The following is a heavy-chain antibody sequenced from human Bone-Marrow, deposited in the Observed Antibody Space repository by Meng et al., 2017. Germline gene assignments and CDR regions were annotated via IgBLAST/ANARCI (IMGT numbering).Heavy chain of an antibody. Sequence: GESLKISCAASGFSFSNYEMNWVRQAPGKGLEWVSYISTSGGIIHYADSVKGRFTISRDNAKNTLYLQMNSLRAEDTAVYYCAKDTGRIAVALSDYWGQGTLVTVSS. V-gene: IGHV3-48*03. CDR2: ISTSGGII. D-gene: IGHD6-19*01. CDR1: GFSFSNYE. CDR3: AKDTGRIAVALSDY. J-gene: IGHJ4*02.